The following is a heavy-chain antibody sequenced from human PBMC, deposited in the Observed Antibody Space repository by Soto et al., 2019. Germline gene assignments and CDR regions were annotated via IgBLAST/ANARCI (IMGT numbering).Heavy chain of an antibody. CDR3: ARSFTKSRRGGVAFDY. CDR2: IIPFDGTT. Sequence: QVQLVQSGAEVKKPGSSVKVSCTTSGGTISSFAIHWVRQAPGQGLEWMGGIIPFDGTTNYAEKFQGRVTITADASTSTAYMDLSSLRSDATAVYYCARSFTKSRRGGVAFDYWGQGTLLNVSP. CDR1: GGTISSFA. V-gene: IGHV1-69*01. J-gene: IGHJ4*02. D-gene: IGHD3-3*01.